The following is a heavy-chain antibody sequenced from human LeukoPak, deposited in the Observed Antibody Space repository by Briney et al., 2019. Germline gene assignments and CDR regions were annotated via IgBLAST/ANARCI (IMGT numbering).Heavy chain of an antibody. J-gene: IGHJ5*02. CDR2: IIPIFGTA. CDR3: ARDPYSYGYGSPGNWFDP. Sequence: GASVKVSCKASGGTFSSYAISWVRQAPGQGLEWMGGIIPIFGTANYAQKFQGRVTITTDESTSTAYMELSSLRSEDTAVYYCARDPYSYGYGSPGNWFDPWGQGTLVTVSS. V-gene: IGHV1-69*05. CDR1: GGTFSSYA. D-gene: IGHD5-18*01.